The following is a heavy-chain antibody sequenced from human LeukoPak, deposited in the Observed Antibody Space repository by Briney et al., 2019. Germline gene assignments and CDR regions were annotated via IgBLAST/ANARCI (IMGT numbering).Heavy chain of an antibody. CDR2: ISGSGGTT. CDR3: AKQSVSGYTSGWDWYFDL. Sequence: RGSLRLSSAPSGFTFSDDAMSSVPQAAGNRLEGVSAISGSGGTTYYAGSVRGRFSISRDNSDNTLFLQMNSLRAEDTAVYYCAKQSVSGYTSGWDWYFDLWGRGTLVTVSS. J-gene: IGHJ2*01. CDR1: GFTFSDDA. V-gene: IGHV3-23*01. D-gene: IGHD6-25*01.